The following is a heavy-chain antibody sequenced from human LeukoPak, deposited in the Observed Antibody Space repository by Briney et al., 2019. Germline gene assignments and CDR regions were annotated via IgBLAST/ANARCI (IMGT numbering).Heavy chain of an antibody. CDR2: ISYDGSNK. J-gene: IGHJ4*02. CDR3: ARAPSGFTYGPGDH. D-gene: IGHD5-18*01. V-gene: IGHV3-30-3*01. Sequence: GGSLRLSCAASGFTFSSYAMHWVRQAPGKGLEWVAVISYDGSNKYYADSVKGRFTISRDNSKNTLYLQMNSLRAEDTAVYYCARAPSGFTYGPGDHWGQGTLVTVSS. CDR1: GFTFSSYA.